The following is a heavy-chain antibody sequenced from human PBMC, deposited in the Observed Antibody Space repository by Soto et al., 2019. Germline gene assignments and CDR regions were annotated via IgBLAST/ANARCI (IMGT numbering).Heavy chain of an antibody. D-gene: IGHD3-10*01. Sequence: QVQLQQWGAGLLKPSETLSLTCAVYGGSFSGYYWSWIRQTPGKGLEWLGEINDSGSTNHNPSLKSRVTILVDTPKNQFSLKLSSVTAADTAVYYCAIGLLVWFGELSRRGGYYYYMDVWGKGTTVTVSS. V-gene: IGHV4-34*01. CDR3: AIGLLVWFGELSRRGGYYYYMDV. J-gene: IGHJ6*03. CDR1: GGSFSGYY. CDR2: INDSGST.